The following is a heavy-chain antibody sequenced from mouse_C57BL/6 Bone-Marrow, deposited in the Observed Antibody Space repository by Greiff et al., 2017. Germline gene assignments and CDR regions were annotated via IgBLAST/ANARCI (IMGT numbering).Heavy chain of an antibody. J-gene: IGHJ2*01. V-gene: IGHV5-4*01. Sequence: EVQLVASGGGLVTPGGSLKLSCAASGFTFSSYAMSGVRQTPEKRLEWVATISDGGSYTYYPDNVKGRFTISRDNAKNNLYLQMSHLKSEDTAMYYCAREGWGPRYWGQGTTLTVSS. CDR2: ISDGGSYT. CDR1: GFTFSSYA. D-gene: IGHD3-3*01. CDR3: AREGWGPRY.